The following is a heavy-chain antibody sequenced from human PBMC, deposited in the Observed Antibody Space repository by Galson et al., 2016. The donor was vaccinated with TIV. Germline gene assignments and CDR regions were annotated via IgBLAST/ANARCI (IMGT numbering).Heavy chain of an antibody. Sequence: SLRLSCAASGFTFSTYAMNWVRQAPGKGLEWVSGIVGTGGTTYYADSVKGRVTISRDNSKNTLYLQMNSRRAEDTAVYYCAKRKNYGGDAFDLWGQVTLVTVSS. CDR3: AKRKNYGGDAFDL. CDR1: GFTFSTYA. V-gene: IGHV3-23*01. D-gene: IGHD4-23*01. CDR2: IVGTGGTT. J-gene: IGHJ3*01.